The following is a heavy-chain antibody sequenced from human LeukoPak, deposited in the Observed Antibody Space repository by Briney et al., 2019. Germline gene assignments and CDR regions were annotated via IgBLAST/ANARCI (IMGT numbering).Heavy chain of an antibody. CDR1: GGSFSVYY. J-gene: IGHJ4*02. CDR2: INHSGST. CDR3: ARGVYCSGGNCYLPLDS. D-gene: IGHD2-15*01. Sequence: SETLSLTCAVYGGSFSVYYWSWIRQPPAKGLEWIGEINHSGSTNYSPSLQSRVTISVATSKNQFSLKLSSVTAADTAVYYCARGVYCSGGNCYLPLDSWGQGTLVTVSS. V-gene: IGHV4-34*01.